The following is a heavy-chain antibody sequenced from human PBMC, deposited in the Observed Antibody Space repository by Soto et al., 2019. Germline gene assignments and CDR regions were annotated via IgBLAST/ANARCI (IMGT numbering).Heavy chain of an antibody. CDR3: ARDSSY. J-gene: IGHJ4*02. CDR2: ISYDGSNK. Sequence: QVQLVESGGGVVQPGRSLRLSCAASGFTFSSYAMHWVRQAPGKGLEWVAVISYDGSNKYYADSVKGRFTISRDNSKNTMYLQMNSLRAEDTDVYYCARDSSYWGQGTLVTVSS. V-gene: IGHV3-30-3*01. CDR1: GFTFSSYA.